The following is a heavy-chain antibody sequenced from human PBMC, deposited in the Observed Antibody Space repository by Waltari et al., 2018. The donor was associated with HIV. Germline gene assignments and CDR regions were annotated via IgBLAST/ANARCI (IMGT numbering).Heavy chain of an antibody. CDR3: AREVENLYVFDD. Sequence: QIQLVQSGLEVKEPGASVRVSCKASGHNFVNSVIAWVRQAAGQGLEWMGWISARNGKKVYSQKVQGRVTMTTDTSSTTFYLDRRSLTSDDTAVYFCAREVENLYVFDDWGQGTLVAVSS. CDR1: GHNFVNSV. J-gene: IGHJ4*02. CDR2: ISARNGKK. D-gene: IGHD1-1*01. V-gene: IGHV1-18*01.